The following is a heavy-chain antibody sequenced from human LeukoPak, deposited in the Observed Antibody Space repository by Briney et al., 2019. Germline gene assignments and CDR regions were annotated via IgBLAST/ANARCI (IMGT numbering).Heavy chain of an antibody. Sequence: GGSLRLSCAASGFTFSSYSMNWVRQAPGKGLEWVSSISSSSSYIYYADSVKGRFTISRDNAKNSLYLQMNSLRAEDTAVYYCARDKVQLLWDGGAFDIWGQGTMVTVSS. CDR2: ISSSSSYI. D-gene: IGHD2-2*01. CDR3: ARDKVQLLWDGGAFDI. CDR1: GFTFSSYS. J-gene: IGHJ3*02. V-gene: IGHV3-21*01.